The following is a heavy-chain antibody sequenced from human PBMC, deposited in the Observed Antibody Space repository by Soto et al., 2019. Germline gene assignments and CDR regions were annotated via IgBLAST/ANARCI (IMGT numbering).Heavy chain of an antibody. D-gene: IGHD6-19*01. J-gene: IGHJ4*02. V-gene: IGHV4-39*01. CDR2: IYYSGST. CDR1: GGSISSSSYY. CDR3: ARHEDSSGSWGPYYFDY. Sequence: SETLSLTCTVSGGSISSSSYYWGWIRQPPGKGLEWIGSIYYSGSTYYNPSLKSRVTISVDTSKNQFSLKLSSVTAADTAVYYCARHEDSSGSWGPYYFDYWGQGTLVTVSS.